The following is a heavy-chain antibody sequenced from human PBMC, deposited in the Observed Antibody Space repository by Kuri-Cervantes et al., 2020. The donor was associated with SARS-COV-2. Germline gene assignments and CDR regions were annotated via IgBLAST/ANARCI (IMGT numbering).Heavy chain of an antibody. CDR1: GFTFSSYA. V-gene: IGHV3-30*04. D-gene: IGHD2-15*01. Sequence: GGSLRLSCAASGFTFSSYAMHWVRQAPGKGLEWVAVISYDGSNKYYADSVKGRFTISRDNSKNTLYLQMNSLRAEDTAVYYCARDRIAPTGWDYYMDVWGKGTTVTVSS. CDR3: ARDRIAPTGWDYYMDV. J-gene: IGHJ6*03. CDR2: ISYDGSNK.